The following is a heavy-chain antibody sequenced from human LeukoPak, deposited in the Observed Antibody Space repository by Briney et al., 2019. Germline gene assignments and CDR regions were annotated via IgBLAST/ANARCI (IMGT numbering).Heavy chain of an antibody. CDR3: AKLEVYYYDSSGYYGYFDY. CDR2: ISGSGGST. CDR1: GFTFSSYG. J-gene: IGHJ4*02. D-gene: IGHD3-22*01. Sequence: PGGSLRLSCAASGFTFSSYGMHWVRQAPGKGLEWVSAISGSGGSTYYADSVKGRFTISRDNSKNTLYLQMNSLRAEDTAVYYCAKLEVYYYDSSGYYGYFDYWGQGTLVTVSS. V-gene: IGHV3-23*01.